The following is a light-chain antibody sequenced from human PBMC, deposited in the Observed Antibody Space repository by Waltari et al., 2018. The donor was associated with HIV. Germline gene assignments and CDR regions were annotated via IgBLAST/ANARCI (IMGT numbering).Light chain of an antibody. V-gene: IGLV2-14*01. Sequence: QSALTHPASVSGSPGQSITISCTGTTIDVGGYNYFSWYQQHPGKAPKLMIYEVSNRPSGVSNRFSGSKSGNTASLTISGLQAEDEADYYCSSYTSSSTLVFGTGTKVTVL. CDR1: TIDVGGYNY. CDR2: EVS. J-gene: IGLJ1*01. CDR3: SSYTSSSTLV.